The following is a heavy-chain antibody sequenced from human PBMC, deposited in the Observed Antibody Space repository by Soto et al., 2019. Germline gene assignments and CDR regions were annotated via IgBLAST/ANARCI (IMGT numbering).Heavy chain of an antibody. CDR2: ISYDGSNK. V-gene: IGHV3-30*18. D-gene: IGHD6-13*01. Sequence: QVQLVESGGGVVQPGRSLRLSCAASGFTFSSYGMHWVRQAPGKGLEWVAVISYDGSNKYYADSVKGRFTISRDNSKNTLYLQMNSLRAEDTAVYYCAKDRVSSSSWLDYWGQGTLVTVSS. CDR3: AKDRVSSSSWLDY. CDR1: GFTFSSYG. J-gene: IGHJ4*02.